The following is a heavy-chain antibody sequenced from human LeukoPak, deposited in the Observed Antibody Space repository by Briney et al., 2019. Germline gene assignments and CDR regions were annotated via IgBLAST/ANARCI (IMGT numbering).Heavy chain of an antibody. CDR3: ARDWYCSGGSCYFAYYYGMDV. V-gene: IGHV3-21*01. Sequence: PGGSLRLSCAASGFTFSSYSMNWVRQAPGKGLEWVSSISSSSSYIYYADSVKGRFPISRDNAKNSLYLQMNSLRAEDTAVYYCARDWYCSGGSCYFAYYYGMDVWGQGTTVTVSS. CDR1: GFTFSSYS. J-gene: IGHJ6*02. CDR2: ISSSSSYI. D-gene: IGHD2-15*01.